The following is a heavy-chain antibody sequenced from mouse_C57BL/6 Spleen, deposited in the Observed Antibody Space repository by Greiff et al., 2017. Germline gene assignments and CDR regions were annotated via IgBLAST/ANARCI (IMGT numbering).Heavy chain of an antibody. Sequence: QVQLQQPGAELVMPGASVKLSCKASGYTFTSYWMHWVKQRPGQGLEWIGEIDPSDSYTNYNQKFKGKSTLTVDKSSSTAYMQLSSLTSEDSAVXYCASPLPGNYWGQGTTLTVSS. J-gene: IGHJ2*01. CDR2: IDPSDSYT. V-gene: IGHV1-69*01. CDR1: GYTFTSYW. CDR3: ASPLPGNY.